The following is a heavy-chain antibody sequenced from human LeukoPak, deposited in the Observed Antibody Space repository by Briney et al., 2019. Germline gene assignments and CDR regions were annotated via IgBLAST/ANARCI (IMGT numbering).Heavy chain of an antibody. J-gene: IGHJ4*02. CDR1: GFTFSNAW. D-gene: IGHD3-3*01. Sequence: GGSLRLSCAASGFTFSNAWMSWVRQAPGKGLEWVGRIKSKTDGGTTDYAAPVKGIFTISRDDSKNTLYLQMNSLKTEDTAVYYCTTLPRYYDFWSGYSKAFDYWGQGTLVTVSS. CDR2: IKSKTDGGTT. CDR3: TTLPRYYDFWSGYSKAFDY. V-gene: IGHV3-15*01.